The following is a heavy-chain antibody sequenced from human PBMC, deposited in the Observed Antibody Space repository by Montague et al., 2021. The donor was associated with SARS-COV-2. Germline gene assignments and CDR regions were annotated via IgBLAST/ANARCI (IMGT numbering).Heavy chain of an antibody. CDR1: GGSISNGGYY. V-gene: IGHV4-31*03. CDR2: IYYSRSN. Sequence: TLSLTCTVSGGSISNGGYYCSWIRQHPGKGLEWIGYIYYSRSNYYNPSLKSRVTISVDTSKNQFSLKLSSVTAADTAVYYCARDRYSGYVLDAFDIWGQGTMVTVSS. J-gene: IGHJ3*02. D-gene: IGHD5-12*01. CDR3: ARDRYSGYVLDAFDI.